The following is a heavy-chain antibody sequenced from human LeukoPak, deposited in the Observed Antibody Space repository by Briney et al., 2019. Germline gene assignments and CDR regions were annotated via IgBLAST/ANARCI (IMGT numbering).Heavy chain of an antibody. J-gene: IGHJ6*03. V-gene: IGHV3-53*01. D-gene: IGHD3-10*01. CDR2: IYSGSST. CDR1: GFTVRSNY. CDR3: ARVAKARGETNWGFYYYYMDV. Sequence: GGSLRLSCAASGFTVRSNYMSWVRQAPGKGLEWVSLIYSGSSTYYADSVRGRFTISRDNSKNTLYLQMNSLRAEDTAVYYCARVAKARGETNWGFYYYYMDVWGKGTTVTISS.